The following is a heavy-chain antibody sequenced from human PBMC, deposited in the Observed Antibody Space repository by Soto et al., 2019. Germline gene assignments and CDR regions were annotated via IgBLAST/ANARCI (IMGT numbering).Heavy chain of an antibody. V-gene: IGHV4-59*12. D-gene: IGHD3-22*01. CDR2: SYYSGST. CDR3: AKKRGFYYDTRMDEVFDF. CDR1: GASISDYY. Sequence: LTCTVSGASISDYYWGWIRQPPGKGLEWIGHSYYSGSTNYNPSLKSRVTISVEKSKNQFSLKLSSVTAADTAVYYCAKKRGFYYDTRMDEVFDFWGQGTMVTVSS. J-gene: IGHJ3*01.